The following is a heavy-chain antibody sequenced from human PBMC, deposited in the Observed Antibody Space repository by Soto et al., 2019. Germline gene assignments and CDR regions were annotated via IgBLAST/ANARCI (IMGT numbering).Heavy chain of an antibody. Sequence: QLQLQESGSGLVKPSQTLSLTCAVSGGSINTATHSWSWIRQPPGKGLEWIGYIYHSGSTYYNPSCKSRVTISIDKSNNQFSLGRSSVTAADTAVYYCARGGGVTTTGDDYWGQGILVTVSS. D-gene: IGHD4-4*01. CDR1: GGSINTATHS. J-gene: IGHJ4*02. CDR3: ARGGGVTTTGDDY. CDR2: IYHSGST. V-gene: IGHV4-30-2*01.